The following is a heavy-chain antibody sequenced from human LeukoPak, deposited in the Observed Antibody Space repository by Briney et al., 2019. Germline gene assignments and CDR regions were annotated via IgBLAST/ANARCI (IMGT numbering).Heavy chain of an antibody. CDR2: ISSSSSYI. CDR3: ARDRGVYSYGINWFDP. CDR1: GFTFSSYS. J-gene: IGHJ5*02. D-gene: IGHD5-18*01. V-gene: IGHV3-21*01. Sequence: PGGSLRLSCAASGFTFSSYSMNWVRQAPGKGLEWVSSISSSSSYIYYADSVKGRFTISRDNAKNSLYLQMNSLRAEDTAVYYCARDRGVYSYGINWFDPWGQGTLVTVSS.